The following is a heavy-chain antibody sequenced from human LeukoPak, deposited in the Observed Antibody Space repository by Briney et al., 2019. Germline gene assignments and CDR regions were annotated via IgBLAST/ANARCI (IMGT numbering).Heavy chain of an antibody. CDR3: ARDDAVTTGVAFDI. J-gene: IGHJ3*02. D-gene: IGHD4-17*01. CDR1: GGSISSNNW. Sequence: PSETLSLTCAVSGGSISSNNWWGWVRQPPGKGLEWIGEIYHSGSPNYNPSLKSRVTISVDKSRNHFSLNLSSVTAADTAVYYCARDDAVTTGVAFDIWGQGTMVTVSS. CDR2: IYHSGSP. V-gene: IGHV4-4*02.